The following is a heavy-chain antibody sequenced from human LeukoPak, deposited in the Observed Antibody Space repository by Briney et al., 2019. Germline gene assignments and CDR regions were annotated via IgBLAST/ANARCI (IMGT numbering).Heavy chain of an antibody. CDR1: GYTFTGYY. Sequence: ASVKVSCKASGYTFTGYYLHWVRQAPGQGPEWMGWINPNSGGTNYAQKFQGRVTMTRDTSISTAYMELSRLRSDDTAVYYCARTMVRGVNFDYWGQGSLVTVSS. V-gene: IGHV1-2*02. J-gene: IGHJ4*02. CDR3: ARTMVRGVNFDY. CDR2: INPNSGGT. D-gene: IGHD3-10*01.